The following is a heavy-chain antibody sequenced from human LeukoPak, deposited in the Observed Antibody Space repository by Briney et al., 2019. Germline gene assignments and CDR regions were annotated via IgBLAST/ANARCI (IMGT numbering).Heavy chain of an antibody. D-gene: IGHD3-9*01. Sequence: GESLKISCKGSGYSFTSYWIGWVRQMPGKGLEWMGIIYPGDSDTRYSPSFQGQVTISADKSISTAYLQWSSLKASDTAMYYCARQSYDILTGYHPLDYWGQGTLVTVSS. CDR3: ARQSYDILTGYHPLDY. J-gene: IGHJ4*02. CDR1: GYSFTSYW. CDR2: IYPGDSDT. V-gene: IGHV5-51*01.